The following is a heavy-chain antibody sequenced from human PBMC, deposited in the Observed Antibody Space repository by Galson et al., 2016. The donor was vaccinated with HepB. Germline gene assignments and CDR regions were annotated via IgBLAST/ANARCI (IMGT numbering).Heavy chain of an antibody. D-gene: IGHD2-2*01. CDR1: GGAISSSRYS. Sequence: SETLSLTCTVSGGAISSSRYSWGWIRQPPGKGLEWIGCLYYSGSTYYNSSLQSRVPISVDTSKNQFSLTLSAVTAADTAVYYCARYCSSTSCSRYGDILTGYDGPFWGQGTLVTVSS. V-gene: IGHV4-39*01. J-gene: IGHJ4*02. CDR3: ARYCSSTSCSRYGDILTGYDGPF. CDR2: LYYSGST.